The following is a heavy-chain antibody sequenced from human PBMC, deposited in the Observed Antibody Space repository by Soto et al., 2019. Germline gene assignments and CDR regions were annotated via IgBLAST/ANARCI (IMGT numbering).Heavy chain of an antibody. D-gene: IGHD2-15*01. CDR2: ISGGGDGT. CDR3: AKKGLGSLATYCSTGDCHYAFNV. Sequence: EVQLLESGGGLVQPGGSLRLSCAASGFTFGNYAMIWVRQAPGKGLEWVSTISGGGDGTYYADSVRGRFTISRENSRNTVYLQMNSLRDEDTAVYYCAKKGLGSLATYCSTGDCHYAFNVWGQGTMFTVSS. J-gene: IGHJ3*01. V-gene: IGHV3-23*01. CDR1: GFTFGNYA.